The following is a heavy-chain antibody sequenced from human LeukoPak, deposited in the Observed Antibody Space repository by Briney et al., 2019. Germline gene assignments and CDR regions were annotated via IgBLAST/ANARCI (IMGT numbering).Heavy chain of an antibody. J-gene: IGHJ4*02. CDR2: ISSSSSYI. D-gene: IGHD6-13*01. Sequence: GGSLRLSCAASGFTFSSYSMNWVRQAPGKGLEWVSSISSSSSYIYYADSVKVRFTISRDNAKNSLYLQMNSLRAEDTAVYYCARDVSSSNDYWGQGTLVTVSS. CDR1: GFTFSSYS. V-gene: IGHV3-21*01. CDR3: ARDVSSSNDY.